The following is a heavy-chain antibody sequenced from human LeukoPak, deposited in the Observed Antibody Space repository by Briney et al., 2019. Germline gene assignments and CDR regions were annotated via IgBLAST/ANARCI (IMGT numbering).Heavy chain of an antibody. CDR1: GFTFSGYG. D-gene: IGHD3-16*01. CDR2: IAYDGSRK. V-gene: IGHV3-30*03. CDR3: AREPPGGGFDY. Sequence: GGSLRLSCAASGFTFSGYGMHWVRQAPGKGLEWVTGIAYDGSRKHYADSVKGRFTISRDNSRNTMDLQMNSLRAEDTAVYYCAREPPGGGFDYWGQGTLVTVSS. J-gene: IGHJ4*02.